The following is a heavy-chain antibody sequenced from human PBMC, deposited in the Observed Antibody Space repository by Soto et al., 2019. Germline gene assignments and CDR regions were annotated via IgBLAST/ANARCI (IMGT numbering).Heavy chain of an antibody. V-gene: IGHV1-18*01. J-gene: IGHJ6*03. CDR2: ISAYNGNT. CDR1: GYTFTSYG. CDR3: ARQVVVVAATRGDYYYYMDV. Sequence: QVQLVQSGAEVKKPGASVKVSCKASGYTFTSYGISWVRQAPGQGLEWMGWISAYNGNTNYAQKLQGRVTMTKDTSTSTAYMGLRSLRSDDTAVYYCARQVVVVAATRGDYYYYMDVWGKGTTVTVSS. D-gene: IGHD2-15*01.